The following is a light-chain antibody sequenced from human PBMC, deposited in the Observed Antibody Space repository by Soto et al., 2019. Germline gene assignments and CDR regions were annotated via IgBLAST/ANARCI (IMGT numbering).Light chain of an antibody. Sequence: QSVLTQSPSASASLGASVKLTCTLSSGHSSYAIAWHQQQPEKGPRYLMKLNSDGSHSKGDGIPDRFSGSSSGAERYLTISSLQSEDEADYYCQTWGTGMVFGGGTK. CDR2: LNSDGSH. CDR3: QTWGTGMV. V-gene: IGLV4-69*01. CDR1: SGHSSYA. J-gene: IGLJ3*02.